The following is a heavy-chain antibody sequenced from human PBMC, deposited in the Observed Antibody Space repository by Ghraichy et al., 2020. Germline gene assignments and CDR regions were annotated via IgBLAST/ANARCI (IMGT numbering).Heavy chain of an antibody. CDR2: IYYSGTT. J-gene: IGHJ4*02. Sequence: SQTLSLTCSVSSDSLSSGGYYWSWIRQNPGKGLESIGNIYYSGTTDYNPSLKSRISMSLDASKNQFSLQLSSVTAADTAVYYCAREGHGEGVAYWGQGTLVTVSS. CDR3: AREGHGEGVAY. D-gene: IGHD4-17*01. CDR1: SDSLSSGGYY. V-gene: IGHV4-31*02.